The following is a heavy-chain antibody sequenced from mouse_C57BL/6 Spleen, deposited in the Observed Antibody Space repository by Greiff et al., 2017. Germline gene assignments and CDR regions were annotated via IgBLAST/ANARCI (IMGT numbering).Heavy chain of an antibody. J-gene: IGHJ2*01. D-gene: IGHD1-1*01. Sequence: KQSGAELVKPGASVKLSCKASGYTFPEYTIHWVKQRSGQCLEWIGWFYPGSGSIKYNEKFKDKATLTADKSSSTVYMELSRLTSEDSAVYFCARHEEYYGSSYHFDYWGQGTTLTVSS. V-gene: IGHV1-62-2*01. CDR1: GYTFPEYT. CDR2: FYPGSGSI. CDR3: ARHEEYYGSSYHFDY.